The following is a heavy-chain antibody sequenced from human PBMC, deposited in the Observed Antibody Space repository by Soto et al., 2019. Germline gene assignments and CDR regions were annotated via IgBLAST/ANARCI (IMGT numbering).Heavy chain of an antibody. V-gene: IGHV3-33*01. Sequence: QVQLVESGGGVVQPGRSLRLSCAASGFTFSSYGMHWVRQAPGKGLEWVAVIWYDGSNKYYADSVKGRFTISRDNSKNTLYLQMNSLRAEDTAVYYCARDRYPFPRGSSWRYYFDYWGQGTLVTVSS. CDR3: ARDRYPFPRGSSWRYYFDY. J-gene: IGHJ4*02. CDR1: GFTFSSYG. D-gene: IGHD6-13*01. CDR2: IWYDGSNK.